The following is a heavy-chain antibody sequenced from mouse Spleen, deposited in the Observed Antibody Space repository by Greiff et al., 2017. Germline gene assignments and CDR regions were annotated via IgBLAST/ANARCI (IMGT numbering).Heavy chain of an antibody. Sequence: EGMLVESGGGLVQPGGSLRLSCATSGFTFTDYYMSWVRQPPGKALEWLGFIRNKANGYTTEYSASVKGRFTISRDNSQSILYLQMNTLRAEDSATYYCARDTGAWFAYWGQGTLVTVSA. CDR3: ARDTGAWFAY. J-gene: IGHJ3*01. CDR1: GFTFTDYY. CDR2: IRNKANGYTT. V-gene: IGHV7-3*02.